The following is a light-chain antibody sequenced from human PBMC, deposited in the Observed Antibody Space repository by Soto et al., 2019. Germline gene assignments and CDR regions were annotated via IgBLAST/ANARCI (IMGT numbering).Light chain of an antibody. CDR1: SXNIESNT. V-gene: IGLV1-44*01. Sequence: QSVLTQPPSASGTPGQRVTISCSGSSXNIESNTVNWYQQLPGTAPKLLIYSNDQRPSGVPDRFSGSKSGTSASLAISGLQSEDEADYYCAAWDESLYSSWVFGGGTKVTVL. J-gene: IGLJ3*02. CDR2: SND. CDR3: AAWDESLYSSWV.